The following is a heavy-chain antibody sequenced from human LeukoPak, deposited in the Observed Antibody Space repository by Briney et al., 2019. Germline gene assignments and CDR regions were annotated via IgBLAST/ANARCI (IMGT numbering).Heavy chain of an antibody. CDR2: INPNSGGT. V-gene: IGHV1-2*02. CDR3: AREHSYGSSGYHFDY. J-gene: IGHJ4*02. D-gene: IGHD3-22*01. Sequence: GASVKVSCKASGYTFTGYYMHWVRQAPGQGLEWLGWINPNSGGTNYAQKFRGRVTMTRDTSISTAYMELSRLRSDDTAVYYCAREHSYGSSGYHFDYWGQGTLVTVSS. CDR1: GYTFTGYY.